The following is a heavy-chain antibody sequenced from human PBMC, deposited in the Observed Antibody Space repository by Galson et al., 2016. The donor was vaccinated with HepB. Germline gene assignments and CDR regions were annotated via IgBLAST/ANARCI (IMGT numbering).Heavy chain of an antibody. CDR1: GGTFSSYA. CDR3: ARPSSTRDNYYFDY. Sequence: SVKVSCKASGGTFSSYAISWVRQAPGQGLEWMGGIIPIFGTANYAHKFQGRVTITADKSTTTISMELNSLTSEDTAVYYCARPSSTRDNYYFDYWGQGTLVTVSS. V-gene: IGHV1-69*06. J-gene: IGHJ4*02. CDR2: IIPIFGTA. D-gene: IGHD5-24*01.